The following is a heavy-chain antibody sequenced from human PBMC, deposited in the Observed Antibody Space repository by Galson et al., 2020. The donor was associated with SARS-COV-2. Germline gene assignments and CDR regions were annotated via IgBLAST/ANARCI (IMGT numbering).Heavy chain of an antibody. CDR1: GYTFTDYS. D-gene: IGHD3-3*01. CDR3: AKVRYDFWSGVFGVSPDYCYL. J-gene: IGHJ4*02. CDR2: IDPVSGGA. V-gene: IGHV1-2*04. Sequence: ASVKVSCKASGYTFTDYSMHWVRQAPGQGLEWMGWIDPVSGGANYAQKFQGWVTMTRDTSISTAYMELGSLKYDDTAVYYCAKVRYDFWSGVFGVSPDYCYLWGQGTPVTVSS.